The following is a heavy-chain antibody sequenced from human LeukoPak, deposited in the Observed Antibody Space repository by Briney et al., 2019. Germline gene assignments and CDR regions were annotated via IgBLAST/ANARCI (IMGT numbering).Heavy chain of an antibody. Sequence: ASVKVSCKASGGTFSSYAISWVRQAPGQGLEWMGRIIPILGIANYAQKFQGRVTITADKSTSTAYMELSSLRSEDTAVYYCARYGYCSSTSCYIAYYYYGMDVGGKGPTVTFSS. D-gene: IGHD2-2*02. J-gene: IGHJ6*04. V-gene: IGHV1-69*04. CDR2: IIPILGIA. CDR3: ARYGYCSSTSCYIAYYYYGMDV. CDR1: GGTFSSYA.